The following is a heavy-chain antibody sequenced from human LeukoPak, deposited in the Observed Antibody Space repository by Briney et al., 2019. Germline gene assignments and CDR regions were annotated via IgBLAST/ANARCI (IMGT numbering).Heavy chain of an antibody. CDR1: GFTFSSYA. Sequence: PGGSLRLPCAASGFTFSSYAMSWVRQAPGKGLEWVSGISGSGGSTYYADSVKGRFTISRDNSKNTLYLQMNSLRAEDTAVYYCAKRSGYDYWYFDYWGQGTLVTVSS. D-gene: IGHD5-12*01. CDR2: ISGSGGST. CDR3: AKRSGYDYWYFDY. J-gene: IGHJ4*02. V-gene: IGHV3-23*01.